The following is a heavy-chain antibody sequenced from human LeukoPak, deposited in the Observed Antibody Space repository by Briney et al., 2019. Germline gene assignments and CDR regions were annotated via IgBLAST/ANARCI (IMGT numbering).Heavy chain of an antibody. D-gene: IGHD3-16*01. CDR1: GFTFSSYG. J-gene: IGHJ6*04. CDR2: IWYDGSNK. CDR3: ARDSFGEGHYYYYGMDV. Sequence: GGSLRLSCAASGFTFSSYGMHWVRQAPGKGLEWVAVIWYDGSNKYYADSVKGRFTISRDNSKNTLYLQMNSLRAEDTAVYYCARDSFGEGHYYYYGMDVWGKGTTVTVSS. V-gene: IGHV3-33*08.